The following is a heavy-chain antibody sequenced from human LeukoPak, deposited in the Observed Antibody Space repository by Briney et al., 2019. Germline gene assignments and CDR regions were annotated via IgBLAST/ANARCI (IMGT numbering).Heavy chain of an antibody. V-gene: IGHV1-2*02. Sequence: ASVKVSCEASGYTFTDYYIHWVRQAPGQGLQWVGWINPDSGGTNHAQNSQGRVTMTRDTSINTAYMELSSLRSDDTAVYYCARGPPTTLTTGDGRYWGQGTLVTVSS. CDR3: ARGPPTTLTTGDGRY. J-gene: IGHJ4*02. CDR2: INPDSGGT. CDR1: GYTFTDYY. D-gene: IGHD4-17*01.